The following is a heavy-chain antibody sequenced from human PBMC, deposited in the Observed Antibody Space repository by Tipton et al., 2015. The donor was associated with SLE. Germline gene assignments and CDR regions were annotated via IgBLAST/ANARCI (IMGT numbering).Heavy chain of an antibody. D-gene: IGHD1-1*01. CDR2: VHASGST. V-gene: IGHV4-59*01. CDR3: ARGREWNWSPYYMDV. CDR1: GGSISSYY. Sequence: GLVKPSETLSLTCTVSGGSISSYYWSWIRQPPGKGLEWIGYVHASGSTNYNPSLKSRLTMSVDTSRDQFSLTLNSVTAADTGIYYCARGREWNWSPYYMDVWGKGTTVTVSS. J-gene: IGHJ6*03.